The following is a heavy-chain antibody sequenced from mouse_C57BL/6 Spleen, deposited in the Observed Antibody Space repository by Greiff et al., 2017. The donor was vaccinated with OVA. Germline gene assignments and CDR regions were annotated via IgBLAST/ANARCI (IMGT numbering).Heavy chain of an antibody. V-gene: IGHV7-3*01. CDR3: ARSPYGNNYYAMDY. J-gene: IGHJ4*01. Sequence: EVKLMESGGGLVQPGGSLSLSCAASGFTFTDYYMSWVRQPPGKALEWLGFIRNKANGYTTEYSASVKGRFTISRDNSQSILYLQMNALRAEDSATYYCARSPYGNNYYAMDYWGQGTSVTVSS. D-gene: IGHD2-1*01. CDR2: IRNKANGYTT. CDR1: GFTFTDYY.